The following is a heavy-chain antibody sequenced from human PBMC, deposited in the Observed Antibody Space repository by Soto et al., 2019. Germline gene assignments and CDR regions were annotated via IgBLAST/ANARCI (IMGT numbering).Heavy chain of an antibody. J-gene: IGHJ6*02. D-gene: IGHD2-21*02. CDR3: VRRVTDYGMDV. Sequence: GGSLRLSCAASGFTLRSYWMHWVRQAPGKGLVWVSRINSDGSSTSYADSVKGRFTISRDNAKNTLYLQMNSLRAEDTAVYYCVRRVTDYGMDVWGQGTKVTVSS. CDR2: INSDGSST. CDR1: GFTLRSYW. V-gene: IGHV3-74*01.